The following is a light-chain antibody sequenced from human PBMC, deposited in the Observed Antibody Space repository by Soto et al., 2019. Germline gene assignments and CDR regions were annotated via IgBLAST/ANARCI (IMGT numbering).Light chain of an antibody. CDR2: DAS. V-gene: IGKV3-11*01. J-gene: IGKJ4*01. CDR3: QQRSNLPLT. Sequence: EIVLTQSPATLSLSPGERATLSCRASQSVSSYLAWYQQKPGQAPRLLIYDASNSATGIPASFSGSGSGTDFTLTISRLEPEDFAVYYCQQRSNLPLTFGGGTKVEIK. CDR1: QSVSSY.